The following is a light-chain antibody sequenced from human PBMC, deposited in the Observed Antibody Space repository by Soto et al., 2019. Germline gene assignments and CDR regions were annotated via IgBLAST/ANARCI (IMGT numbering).Light chain of an antibody. Sequence: QSALTQPASVSGSPGQSITISCTGTSSDFGGYNYVSWYQQHPGKAPKLMIYDVSNRPSGVSNRFSGSKSGNTASLTISGLQAEDEADYYCSSYTSRSTLGVFGGGTKLTVL. V-gene: IGLV2-14*01. CDR1: SSDFGGYNY. J-gene: IGLJ2*01. CDR2: DVS. CDR3: SSYTSRSTLGV.